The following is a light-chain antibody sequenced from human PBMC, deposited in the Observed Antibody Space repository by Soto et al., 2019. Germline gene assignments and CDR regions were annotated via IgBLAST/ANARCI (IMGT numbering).Light chain of an antibody. CDR1: SSDVGKYDY. V-gene: IGLV2-8*01. CDR3: NSYAGSSNV. J-gene: IGLJ1*01. Sequence: SALTQPPSASGSPGQSVTISCTGTSSDVGKYDYVSWFQHHPGKAPKLIIYEVSKRPSGVPDRFSGSKSGSTASLTVSGLQTEDEADYYCNSYAGSSNVFGTGTKVTVL. CDR2: EVS.